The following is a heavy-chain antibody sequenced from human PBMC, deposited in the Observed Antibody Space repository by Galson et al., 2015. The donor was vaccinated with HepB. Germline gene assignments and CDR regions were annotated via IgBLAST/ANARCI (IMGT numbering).Heavy chain of an antibody. CDR2: IYYSGST. J-gene: IGHJ4*02. Sequence: TLSLTCTVSGGSISSGDYYWSWIRQSPGKGLEWIGYIYYSGSTNYNPSLKSRVTISVDTSKTQFSLNLNSVTAADTAVYYCARGRRWLRAFDYWGQGTLVTVSS. D-gene: IGHD5-24*01. CDR3: ARGRRWLRAFDY. CDR1: GGSISSGDYY. V-gene: IGHV4-30-4*01.